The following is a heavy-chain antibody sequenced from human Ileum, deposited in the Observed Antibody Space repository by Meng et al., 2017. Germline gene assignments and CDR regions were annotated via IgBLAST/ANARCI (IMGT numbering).Heavy chain of an antibody. D-gene: IGHD2-21*02. J-gene: IGHJ3*02. CDR3: AREGLEMVTGPRSDAFDM. V-gene: IGHV3-33*01. Sequence: GESLKISCVVSGFTFSRYAMHWVRQAPGRGLEWVAVIWYDGSTKYYTESVKGRFTISRDNSKNTLYLQMSSLRAEDTAVYYCAREGLEMVTGPRSDAFDMWGRGTTVTVSS. CDR1: GFTFSRYA. CDR2: IWYDGSTK.